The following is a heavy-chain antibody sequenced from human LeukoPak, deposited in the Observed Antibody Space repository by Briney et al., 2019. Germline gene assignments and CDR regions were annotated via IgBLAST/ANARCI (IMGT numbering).Heavy chain of an antibody. D-gene: IGHD7-27*01. Sequence: GASVKVSCKALGYTFTDHYFHWLRQAPGHGLEWMGWIHPGRGDTNYAQKFQGRVSLTRDTSFSTAYMELSRLTSDDTAVYYCARDHNWGPDYWGQGTLVSVSS. J-gene: IGHJ4*02. V-gene: IGHV1-2*02. CDR2: IHPGRGDT. CDR3: ARDHNWGPDY. CDR1: GYTFTDHY.